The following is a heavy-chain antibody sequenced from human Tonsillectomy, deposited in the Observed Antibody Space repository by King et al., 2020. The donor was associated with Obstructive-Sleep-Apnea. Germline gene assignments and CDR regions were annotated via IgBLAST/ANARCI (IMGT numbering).Heavy chain of an antibody. Sequence: MQLQESGPGLVKPSETLSLTCTVSGGSISTYYWSWFRQPPGKGLEWIGYIYYSGSTNYNSSLKSRVTISVDTSKNHFSLKLSPVTAADTAVYYCARHTTVPSYFDYWGQGALVTVSS. CDR1: GGSISTYY. CDR3: ARHTTVPSYFDY. D-gene: IGHD4-17*01. CDR2: IYYSGST. V-gene: IGHV4-59*08. J-gene: IGHJ4*02.